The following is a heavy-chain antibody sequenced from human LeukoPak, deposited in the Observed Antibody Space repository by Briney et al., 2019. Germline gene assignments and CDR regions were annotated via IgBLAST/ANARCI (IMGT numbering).Heavy chain of an antibody. Sequence: SETLSLTCAVYGGSFSGYYGSWIRQPPGKGLEWIGEINHSGSTNYNPSLKSRVAISVDTSKNQFSLKLSSVTAADTAVYYCARGLWGSRRVRLKTHFDYWGQGTLVTVSS. J-gene: IGHJ4*02. D-gene: IGHD2-21*01. CDR2: INHSGST. CDR3: ARGLWGSRRVRLKTHFDY. CDR1: GGSFSGYY. V-gene: IGHV4-34*01.